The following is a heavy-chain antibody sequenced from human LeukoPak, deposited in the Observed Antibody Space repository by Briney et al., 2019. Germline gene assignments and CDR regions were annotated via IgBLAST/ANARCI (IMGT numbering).Heavy chain of an antibody. Sequence: PSETLSLTCAVYGGSFSGYYWSWIRQPPGKGLEWIGEINHSGSTNYNPSLKSRVTISADTSKNQFSLKLSSVTAADTAVYYCARGLDYYDSSGSTPYYFDYWGQGTLVTVSS. CDR1: GGSFSGYY. CDR3: ARGLDYYDSSGSTPYYFDY. CDR2: INHSGST. D-gene: IGHD3-22*01. V-gene: IGHV4-34*01. J-gene: IGHJ4*02.